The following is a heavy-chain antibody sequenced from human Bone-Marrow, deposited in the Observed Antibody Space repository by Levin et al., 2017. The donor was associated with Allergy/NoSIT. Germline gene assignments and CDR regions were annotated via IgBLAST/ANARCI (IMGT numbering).Heavy chain of an antibody. J-gene: IGHJ4*02. D-gene: IGHD2-2*01. Sequence: SETLSLTCTVSADSIDGYYWSWIRQAPGKGLEWIGYIFSSGSTYSNPSLQSRVTILIDTSKKHISLSLSSVTAADTAVYFCASGTRSYYFDYWSQGSLVTVSS. CDR2: IFSSGST. V-gene: IGHV4-59*01. CDR3: ASGTRSYYFDY. CDR1: ADSIDGYY.